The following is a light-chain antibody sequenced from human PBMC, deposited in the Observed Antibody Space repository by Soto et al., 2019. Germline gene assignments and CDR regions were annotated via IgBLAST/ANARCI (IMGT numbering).Light chain of an antibody. CDR1: QSVSNN. CDR2: DAS. Sequence: ILMTQSPATLSVSPGERATLSCRASQSVSNNLAWYQQKPGQAPSLLIYDASTRATGILARFSGSGSGTEFTLTISGLQSEDFAVYYCQQYNNWPPWTFGQGTKVEIK. J-gene: IGKJ1*01. V-gene: IGKV3-15*01. CDR3: QQYNNWPPWT.